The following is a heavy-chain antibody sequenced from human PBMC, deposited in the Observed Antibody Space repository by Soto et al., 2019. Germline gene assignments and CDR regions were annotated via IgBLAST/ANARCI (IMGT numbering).Heavy chain of an antibody. Sequence: GGSLRLSCAASGFTFSSYAMHWVRQAPGKGLEWVAIISYDGSNKYYADSVKGRFTISRDNSKNTLYLQMNSLRAEDTAVYYCATKDGSGWSDFDYWGQGTLVTVSS. D-gene: IGHD6-19*01. CDR2: ISYDGSNK. CDR3: ATKDGSGWSDFDY. J-gene: IGHJ4*02. V-gene: IGHV3-30-3*01. CDR1: GFTFSSYA.